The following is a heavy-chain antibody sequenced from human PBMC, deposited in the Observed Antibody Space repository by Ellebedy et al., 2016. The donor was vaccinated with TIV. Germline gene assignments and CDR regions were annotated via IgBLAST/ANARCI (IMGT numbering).Heavy chain of an antibody. CDR3: ARGGSSTGYAPGAY. CDR2: INPNSGGT. D-gene: IGHD6-13*01. Sequence: ASVKVSCKASGYTFTAYHIHWVRQAPGQGLEWMGWINPNSGGTNYAQKFQGRVTMTRDTSISTAYMELSRLRSDDTAVYYCARGGSSTGYAPGAYWGQGTLVTVSS. CDR1: GYTFTAYH. V-gene: IGHV1-2*02. J-gene: IGHJ4*02.